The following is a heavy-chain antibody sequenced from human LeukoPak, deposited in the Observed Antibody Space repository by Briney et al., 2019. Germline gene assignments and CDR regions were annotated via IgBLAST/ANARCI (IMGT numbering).Heavy chain of an antibody. CDR1: GGTFSSYA. J-gene: IGHJ6*03. V-gene: IGHV1-69*05. D-gene: IGHD6-6*01. CDR3: ARVVGVPARRLPYYYYYMDV. Sequence: SVKVSCKASGGTFSSYAISWVRQAPGQGLEWMGGIIPIFGTANYAQKFQGRVTITMDESTSTAYMELSSLRSEDTAVYYCARVVGVPARRLPYYYYYMDVWGKGTTVTVSS. CDR2: IIPIFGTA.